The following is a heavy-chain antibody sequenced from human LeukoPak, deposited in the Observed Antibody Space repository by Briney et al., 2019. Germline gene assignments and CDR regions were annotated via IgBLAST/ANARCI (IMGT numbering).Heavy chain of an antibody. J-gene: IGHJ3*02. CDR2: ISSSGSTI. Sequence: GGSLRLSCAASGFTFSDYYMSWIRQAPGKGLEWVSYISSSGSTIYYADSVKGRFTISRDNAKNSLYLQMNSLRAEDTAVYYCASVKGWFGEYDAFDIWGQGTMVTVSS. CDR3: ASVKGWFGEYDAFDI. V-gene: IGHV3-11*01. CDR1: GFTFSDYY. D-gene: IGHD3-10*01.